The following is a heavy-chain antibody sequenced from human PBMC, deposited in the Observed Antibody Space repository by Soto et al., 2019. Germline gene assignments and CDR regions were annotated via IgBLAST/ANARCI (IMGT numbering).Heavy chain of an antibody. V-gene: IGHV3-30*03. CDR3: WVTVEL. D-gene: IGHD2-21*02. CDR2: ISNDGSGK. J-gene: IGHJ1*01. CDR1: KFSFKNYG. Sequence: QVHLVESGGGVVQPGKSLRLSCVGSKFSFKNYGLHWVRQAPGGGLEWVATISNDGSGKFYADSVRGRFAISRDNSKNTFYLQLNSLRPEDTAVYYCWVTVELWGQGTLVIVSS.